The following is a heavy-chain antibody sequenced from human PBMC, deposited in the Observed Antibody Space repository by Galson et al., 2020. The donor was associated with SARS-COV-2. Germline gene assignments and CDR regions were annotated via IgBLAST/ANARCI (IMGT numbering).Heavy chain of an antibody. CDR2: ITSIGST. V-gene: IGHV4-59*01. CDR1: VAPMRSYY. Sequence: ETPEPLSPPCSAPVAPMRSYYTTWIRQPPGQGLEWIGYITSIGSTSHNPSLRTRVTISIDLSRNHLSLKVTSVTAADTAVNYCARDPAPLYGDNYYYGMDVWGRGTTVTVSS. CDR3: ARDPAPLYGDNYYYGMDV. D-gene: IGHD4-17*01. J-gene: IGHJ6*02.